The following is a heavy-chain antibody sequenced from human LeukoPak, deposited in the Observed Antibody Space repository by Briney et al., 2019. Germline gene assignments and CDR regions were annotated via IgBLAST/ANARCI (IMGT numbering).Heavy chain of an antibody. Sequence: GESLKISCKGSGYSFPNYWIGWVRQMPGKGLEWMGIIYPGDSDTTYKPSFQGQVTISADKSISTAYLQWSSLKASDTAMYYSARSRAETVPVWGSYRHHDAFDIWGQGTMVTVSS. V-gene: IGHV5-51*01. J-gene: IGHJ3*02. CDR3: ARSRAETVPVWGSYRHHDAFDI. CDR1: GYSFPNYW. CDR2: IYPGDSDT. D-gene: IGHD3-16*02.